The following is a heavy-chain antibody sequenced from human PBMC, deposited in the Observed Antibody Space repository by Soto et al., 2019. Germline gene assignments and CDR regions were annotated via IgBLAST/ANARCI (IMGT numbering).Heavy chain of an antibody. CDR3: ARKGGKWLRIDY. CDR1: GGSISSRNW. D-gene: IGHD5-12*01. V-gene: IGHV4-4*02. CDR2: IYYSGST. J-gene: IGHJ4*02. Sequence: QVQLQESGPGLVKPSGTLSLTCAVSGGSISSRNWWSWVRQPPGKGLEWIGYIYYSGSTYYNPSLKSRVTISVDTSKNQFSLKLSSVTAADTAVYYCARKGGKWLRIDYWGQGTLVTVSS.